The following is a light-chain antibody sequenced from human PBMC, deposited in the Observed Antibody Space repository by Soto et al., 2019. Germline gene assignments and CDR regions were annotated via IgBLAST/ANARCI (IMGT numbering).Light chain of an antibody. J-gene: IGKJ1*01. CDR1: QNVLYSSNNKNY. V-gene: IGKV4-1*01. CDR2: WAS. CDR3: QQYYSTPWT. Sequence: DIVMTQSPDSLAVSLGERATINCKSSQNVLYSSNNKNYLAWYQQKLGQPPKLLIRWASTRESGVPDRFSGSGSGTDFTLTISSLQAEDVAVYYCQQYYSTPWTSGQGTKVEIK.